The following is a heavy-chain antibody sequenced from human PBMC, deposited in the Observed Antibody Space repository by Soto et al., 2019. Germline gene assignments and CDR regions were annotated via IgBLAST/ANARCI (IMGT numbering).Heavy chain of an antibody. J-gene: IGHJ6*02. CDR1: GFTFSSYG. V-gene: IGHV3-33*01. CDR3: AREAGTTRDYYYGMDV. D-gene: IGHD1-1*01. Sequence: QVQLVESGGGVVQPGRSLRLSCAASGFTFSSYGMHWVRQAPGKGLEWVAVIWYDGSNKYYADSVKGRFTISRDNSKNTLYLQMNSLRAEDTAVYYWAREAGTTRDYYYGMDVWGQGTTVTVSS. CDR2: IWYDGSNK.